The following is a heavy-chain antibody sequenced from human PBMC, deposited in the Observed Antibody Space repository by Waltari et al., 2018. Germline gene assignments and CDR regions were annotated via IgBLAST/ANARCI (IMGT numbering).Heavy chain of an antibody. Sequence: QVHLVQSGAEVTKPGAALQVPCQASGYRITAYYLHSVRQAPGQGLEWMGWINPKSGATLYAQKFQGGVTMTRDTSISTAYMELSSLKSDDTAVFFCATTYSSAWNFHYWGQGTLVAVSS. CDR3: ATTYSSAWNFHY. V-gene: IGHV1-2*02. D-gene: IGHD6-19*01. CDR1: GYRITAYY. J-gene: IGHJ4*02. CDR2: INPKSGAT.